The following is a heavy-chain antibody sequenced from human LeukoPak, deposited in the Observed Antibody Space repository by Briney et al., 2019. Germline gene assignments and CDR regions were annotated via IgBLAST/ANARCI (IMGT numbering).Heavy chain of an antibody. CDR1: GGTFSSYA. CDR2: IIPIFGTA. Sequence: SVTVSCKASGGTFSSYAISWVRQAPGQGLEWMGGIIPIFGTANYAQKFQGRVTITTDESTSTAYMELSSLRSEDTAVYYCASGGIAARVGGFDYWGQGTLVTVSS. D-gene: IGHD6-6*01. J-gene: IGHJ4*02. V-gene: IGHV1-69*05. CDR3: ASGGIAARVGGFDY.